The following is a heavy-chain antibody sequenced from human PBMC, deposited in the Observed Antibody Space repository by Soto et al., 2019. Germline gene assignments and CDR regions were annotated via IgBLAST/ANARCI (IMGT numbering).Heavy chain of an antibody. V-gene: IGHV3-23*01. D-gene: IGHD3-3*01. CDR1: GFTFSRYA. CDR3: AKDRYDFWPLRQSEV. J-gene: IGHJ6*02. Sequence: LRLSCAASGFTFSRYAMSWVRQAPGKGLEWVSSISGSGGSTYYADSVKGRFTISRDNSKNTLYLQMNSLRAEVTAVYYFAKDRYDFWPLRQSEVWGQGPTVT. CDR2: ISGSGGST.